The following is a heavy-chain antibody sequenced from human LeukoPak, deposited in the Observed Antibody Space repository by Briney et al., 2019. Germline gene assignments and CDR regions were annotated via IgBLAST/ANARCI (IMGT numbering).Heavy chain of an antibody. Sequence: PSETLSLTCTISGASINSYSWDWIRQSAGKGLEWIGHFSTTGRIKYNPSFQSRVTISVNRSKNQLSLTLNSVTAADTAVYYCAGRHYGDSWGQGTLVTVSS. CDR3: AGRHYGDS. CDR2: FSTTGRI. V-gene: IGHV4-4*07. CDR1: GASINSYS. J-gene: IGHJ4*02.